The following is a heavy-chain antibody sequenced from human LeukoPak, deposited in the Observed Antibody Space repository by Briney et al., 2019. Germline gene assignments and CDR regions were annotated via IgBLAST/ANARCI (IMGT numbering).Heavy chain of an antibody. D-gene: IGHD5-18*01. CDR1: GGSFSGYY. V-gene: IGHV4-34*01. CDR2: INHSGST. J-gene: IGHJ5*02. CDR3: ARGRGYSYANWFDP. Sequence: ASETLSLTCAVYGGSFSGYYWSWIRKPPGKGLEWIGEINHSGSTNYNPSLKSRVTISVDTSKNQFSLKLSSVTAADTAVYYCARGRGYSYANWFDPWGQGTLVTVSS.